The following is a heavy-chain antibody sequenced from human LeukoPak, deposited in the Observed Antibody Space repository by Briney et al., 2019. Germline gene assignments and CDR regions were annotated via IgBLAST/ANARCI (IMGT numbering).Heavy chain of an antibody. Sequence: ASVTVSLKASVYSFSTYGISWVRPPPAQGLEWVGWVCLHNGNTNYAQKVQGRVTMTTDTSTSTAYMELRSLESDDTAVYYCAREYDTSGYYPYYFDYWGQGTLVTVSS. J-gene: IGHJ4*02. V-gene: IGHV1-18*04. CDR1: VYSFSTYG. D-gene: IGHD3-22*01. CDR3: AREYDTSGYYPYYFDY. CDR2: VCLHNGNT.